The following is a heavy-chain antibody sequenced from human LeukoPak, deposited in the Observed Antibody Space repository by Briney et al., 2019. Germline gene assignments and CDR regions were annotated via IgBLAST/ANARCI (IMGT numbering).Heavy chain of an antibody. CDR2: IYYSGST. Sequence: SETLSLTCTLSGDSISSYYWSWIRQPPGKGLEWIGYIYYSGSTNYNPSLNSRLTISVDTSKNQFSLKLSSVTAADTAVYYCARHRPGPYDYWGQGTLVTVSS. CDR1: GDSISSYY. V-gene: IGHV4-59*08. J-gene: IGHJ4*02. CDR3: ARHRPGPYDY.